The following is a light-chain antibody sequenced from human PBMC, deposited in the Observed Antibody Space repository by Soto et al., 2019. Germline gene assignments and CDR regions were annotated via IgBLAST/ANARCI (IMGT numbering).Light chain of an antibody. Sequence: EIVLTQSPATLSVSGGERATLSCRASQSVSGDLAWYHHKPGQAPRLLIYDASTRALDTPARFAGSGSGTEFTLTISSLQSEDFAVYFCQQYNYWPITFGQGTRLEIK. J-gene: IGKJ5*01. CDR1: QSVSGD. CDR3: QQYNYWPIT. CDR2: DAS. V-gene: IGKV3-15*01.